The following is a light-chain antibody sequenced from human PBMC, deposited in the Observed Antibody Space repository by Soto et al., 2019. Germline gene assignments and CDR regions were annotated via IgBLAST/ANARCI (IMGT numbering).Light chain of an antibody. CDR3: QQYDKLPIT. J-gene: IGKJ5*01. CDR1: QDISNY. Sequence: DIQMTQSPSSLSASVGDRVTITCQASQDISNYLNWYQQKPGKAPKLLIYDASNLETGVPSRFSGSGSGTDFTFTISSLQPEDIAIYYCQQYDKLPITFGQGTRLEIK. V-gene: IGKV1-33*01. CDR2: DAS.